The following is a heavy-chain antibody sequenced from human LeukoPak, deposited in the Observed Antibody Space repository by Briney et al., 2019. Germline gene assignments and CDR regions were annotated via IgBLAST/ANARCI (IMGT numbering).Heavy chain of an antibody. V-gene: IGHV4-59*01. CDR3: TRMDY. J-gene: IGHJ4*02. CDR2: IYYSGST. CDR1: GGSMSNYY. Sequence: PSETLSLTCTVSGGSMSNYYWSWIRQPPGKGLEWIGFIYYSGSTNYNPSLERRVTMSIDTSKNQFSLKVRSVTAADTAVYYCTRMDYWGQGTLVTVSS.